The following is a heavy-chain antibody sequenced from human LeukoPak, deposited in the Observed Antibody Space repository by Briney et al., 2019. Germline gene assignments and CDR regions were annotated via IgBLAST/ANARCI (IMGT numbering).Heavy chain of an antibody. J-gene: IGHJ4*02. Sequence: TSETLSLTCTVSGGSISSSSYYWGWIRQPPGKGLEWIGSIYYTGTTYYNPSLKSRVTISVDTSKNQLSLKVSSVTAADTAVFYCARDPDFWTGYYYFDYWGQGTLVTVSS. V-gene: IGHV4-39*07. D-gene: IGHD3/OR15-3a*01. CDR2: IYYTGTT. CDR1: GGSISSSSYY. CDR3: ARDPDFWTGYYYFDY.